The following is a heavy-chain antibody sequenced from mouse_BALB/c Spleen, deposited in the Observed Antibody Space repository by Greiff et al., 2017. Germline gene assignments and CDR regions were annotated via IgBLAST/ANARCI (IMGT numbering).Heavy chain of an antibody. CDR1: GYTFTSYT. CDR2: INPSSGYT. J-gene: IGHJ2*01. V-gene: IGHV1-4*02. CDR3: ARGPRYYGSSYDDFDY. D-gene: IGHD1-1*01. Sequence: VQLQQSAAELARPGASVKMSCKASGYTFTSYTMHWVKQRPGQGLEWIGYINPSSGYTEYNQKFKDKTTLTADKSSSTAYMQLSSLTSEDAAVYYCARGPRYYGSSYDDFDYWGQGTTLTVSS.